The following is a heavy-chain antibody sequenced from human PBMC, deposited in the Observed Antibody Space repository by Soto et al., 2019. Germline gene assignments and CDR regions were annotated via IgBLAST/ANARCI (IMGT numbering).Heavy chain of an antibody. D-gene: IGHD2-2*01. V-gene: IGHV3-21*01. CDR2: ISSSSSYI. Sequence: GGSLRLSCAASGFTFSSYSMNWVRQAPGKGLGWVSSISSSSSYIYYADSVKGRFTISRDNAKNSLYLQMNSLRAEDTAVYYCARSVAPAAMGNWFDPWGQGTLVTVSS. J-gene: IGHJ5*02. CDR1: GFTFSSYS. CDR3: ARSVAPAAMGNWFDP.